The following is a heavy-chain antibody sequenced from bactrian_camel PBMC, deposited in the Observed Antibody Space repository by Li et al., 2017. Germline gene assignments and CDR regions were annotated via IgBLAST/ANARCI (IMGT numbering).Heavy chain of an antibody. CDR3: AADTYDCHLLLLRLYENKY. CDR1: GDPYGVTC. J-gene: IGHJ4*01. Sequence: HVQLVESGGGSVQAGGSLRLSCAASGDPYGVTCMGRFRLAPGKEREGVAAIDGDGRTSYADSVKGRFTISEDNAKNTLYLQMDNLKPEDTAMYTCAADTYDCHLLLLRLYENKYWGQGTQVTVS. D-gene: IGHD2*01. CDR2: IDGDGRT. V-gene: IGHV3S53*01.